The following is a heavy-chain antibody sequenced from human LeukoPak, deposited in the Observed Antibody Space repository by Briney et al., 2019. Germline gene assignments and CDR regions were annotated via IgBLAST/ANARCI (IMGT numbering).Heavy chain of an antibody. Sequence: GSLRLSCAASGFTFSNYAMSWVRQAPGKGLEWVSAITGSGGNTYYADSVKGRFTISRDNSKNTLYLQMDSLRDEDTAVYYCAKWGDFDVLTGYYVPDSWGQGTLVTVSS. V-gene: IGHV3-23*01. J-gene: IGHJ5*01. CDR3: AKWGDFDVLTGYYVPDS. CDR1: GFTFSNYA. CDR2: ITGSGGNT. D-gene: IGHD3-9*01.